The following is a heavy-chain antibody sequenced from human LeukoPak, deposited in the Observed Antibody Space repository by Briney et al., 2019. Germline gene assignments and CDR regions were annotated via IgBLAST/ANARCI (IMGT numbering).Heavy chain of an antibody. Sequence: GESLKISCKGSGYSFTNYWIGWVRQMPGKGLGWMGIIYPSDSDTTYSPSFQGQVTISADKSISTAYLQWSSLKASDTAMYYCARRELGILYYFDYWGQGTLVTVSS. CDR2: IYPSDSDT. CDR3: ARRELGILYYFDY. J-gene: IGHJ4*02. CDR1: GYSFTNYW. D-gene: IGHD7-27*01. V-gene: IGHV5-51*01.